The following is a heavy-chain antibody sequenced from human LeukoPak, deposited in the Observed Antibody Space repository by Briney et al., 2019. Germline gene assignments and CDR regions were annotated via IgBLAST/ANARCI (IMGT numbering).Heavy chain of an antibody. CDR1: GFTFGSYS. CDR3: ARAALDDTSGHYYVESYYFDR. V-gene: IGHV3-23*01. Sequence: GGSLRLSCAASGFTFGSYSMNWVRQAPGKGLEWVSAISGSGGSTYYADSVKGRFTISRDNSKNTLYLQMNSLRAEDTAVYYCARAALDDTSGHYYVESYYFDRWGQGTLVTVSS. CDR2: ISGSGGST. D-gene: IGHD3-22*01. J-gene: IGHJ4*02.